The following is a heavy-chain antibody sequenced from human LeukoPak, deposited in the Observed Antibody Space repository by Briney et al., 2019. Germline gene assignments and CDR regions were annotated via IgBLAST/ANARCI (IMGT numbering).Heavy chain of an antibody. J-gene: IGHJ4*02. CDR2: IYYSGST. CDR3: ARGGGVAGTPYNPYDY. V-gene: IGHV4-59*01. Sequence: SETLSLTCTVSGASISSYYWSWIRQPPGKGLEWIGYIYYSGSTNYNPSLKSQVTISVDTSKNQFSLKLSSVTAADTAVYYCARGGGVAGTPYNPYDYWGQGTLVTVSS. D-gene: IGHD6-19*01. CDR1: GASISSYY.